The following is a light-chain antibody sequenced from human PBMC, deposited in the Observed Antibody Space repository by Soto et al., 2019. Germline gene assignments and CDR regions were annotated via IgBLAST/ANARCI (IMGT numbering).Light chain of an antibody. Sequence: DIQMTQSPSSLSASVGDRVTIACRASQIINSFLNWYQQNPGKAPKLLIYGASSLQSGVPSRFSAAGFGTDFDLSIARLQHEDFGTYYCQQSSGGPPFTFGPGTTVDIK. CDR2: GAS. J-gene: IGKJ3*01. V-gene: IGKV1-39*01. CDR1: QIINSF. CDR3: QQSSGGPPFT.